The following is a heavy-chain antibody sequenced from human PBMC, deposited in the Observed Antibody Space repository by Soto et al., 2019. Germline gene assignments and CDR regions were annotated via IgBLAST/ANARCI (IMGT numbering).Heavy chain of an antibody. J-gene: IGHJ4*02. CDR1: GNSVSSDSYY. Sequence: WETLSLTCTVSGNSVSSDSYYWTWIRQPPGKGLEWIGYISSSGSTKYNPSLKSRVTISRDTSSNQFSLELTSVTAADTAIYYCARDIRGYSRAFDYWGQGTLVTVSS. V-gene: IGHV4-61*01. CDR3: ARDIRGYSRAFDY. CDR2: ISSSGST. D-gene: IGHD5-18*01.